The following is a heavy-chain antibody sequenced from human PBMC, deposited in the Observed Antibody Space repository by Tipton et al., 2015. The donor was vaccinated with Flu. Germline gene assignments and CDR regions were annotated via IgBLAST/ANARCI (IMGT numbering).Heavy chain of an antibody. CDR1: GFTFSSYS. V-gene: IGHV3-21*01. D-gene: IGHD4-17*01. J-gene: IGHJ3*02. CDR2: ISSSSSYI. CDR3: ARGVGGDYRMTHAFDI. Sequence: GSLRLSCAASGFTFSSYSMNWVRQAPGKGLEWVSSISSSSSYIYYADSVKGRFTISRDNAKNSLYLQMNSLRAEDTAVYYCARGVGGDYRMTHAFDIWGQGTMVTVSS.